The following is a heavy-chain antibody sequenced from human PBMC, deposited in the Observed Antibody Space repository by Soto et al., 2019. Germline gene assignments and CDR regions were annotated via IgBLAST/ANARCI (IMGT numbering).Heavy chain of an antibody. V-gene: IGHV1-3*01. CDR2: INAGNGNT. D-gene: IGHD2-2*01. Sequence: ASVKVSCKASGYTFTSYAMHWVRQAPGQRIEWMGWINAGNGNTKYSQKFQGRVTITRDTSASTAYMELSSLRSEDTAVYYCARGAPNCISTSCYPYYYGMDVWGQGTTVTVSS. J-gene: IGHJ6*02. CDR3: ARGAPNCISTSCYPYYYGMDV. CDR1: GYTFTSYA.